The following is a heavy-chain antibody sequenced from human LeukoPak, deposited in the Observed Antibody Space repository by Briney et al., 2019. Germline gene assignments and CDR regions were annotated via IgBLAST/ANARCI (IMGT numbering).Heavy chain of an antibody. J-gene: IGHJ3*02. V-gene: IGHV3-74*01. CDR3: ARGRREPDAFDI. CDR1: GFTFSSYW. D-gene: IGHD1-26*01. CDR2: INSDGSST. Sequence: GGSLRLSCAASGFTFSSYWMHWVRHAPGKGLVWVSRINSDGSSTSYADSVKGRFTISGDNAKNTLYLQMNSLRAEDTAVYYCARGRREPDAFDIWGQGTMVTVSS.